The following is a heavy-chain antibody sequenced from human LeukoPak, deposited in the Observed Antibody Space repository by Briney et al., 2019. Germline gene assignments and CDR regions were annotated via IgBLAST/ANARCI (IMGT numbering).Heavy chain of an antibody. Sequence: ASVKVSCKASGYTFTSYDINWVRQATGQGLEWMGWMNPNSGNTGYAQKFQGRVTMTRDTSTSTVYMELSILRSKDTAVYYCARDGDIAVAATTYYFDYWGPGTLVTVSS. D-gene: IGHD6-19*01. V-gene: IGHV1-8*01. J-gene: IGHJ4*02. CDR1: GYTFTSYD. CDR2: MNPNSGNT. CDR3: ARDGDIAVAATTYYFDY.